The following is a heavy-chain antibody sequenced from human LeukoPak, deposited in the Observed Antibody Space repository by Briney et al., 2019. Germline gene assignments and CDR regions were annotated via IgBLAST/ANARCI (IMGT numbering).Heavy chain of an antibody. J-gene: IGHJ4*02. CDR3: AKDLYSGSYEGSNFDY. V-gene: IGHV3-30*18. CDR2: ISYDGSNK. CDR1: GFSFSSYG. D-gene: IGHD1-26*01. Sequence: GGSLRLSCAASGFSFSSYGMHWVRQAPGKGLEWVAVISYDGSNKFYADSVKGRFTISRDNSKNTLYLQMNSLRAEDTAVYYCAKDLYSGSYEGSNFDYWGQGTLVTVSS.